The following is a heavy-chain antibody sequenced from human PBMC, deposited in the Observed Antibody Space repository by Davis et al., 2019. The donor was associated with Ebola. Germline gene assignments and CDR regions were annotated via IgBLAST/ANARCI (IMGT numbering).Heavy chain of an antibody. V-gene: IGHV1-69*04. CDR3: ASLSTVVTPGFDY. Sequence: AASVKVSCKASGGTFSSYAISWVRQAPGQGLEWMGRIIPILGIANYAQKFQGRVTITADKSTSTAYMELSSLRSEDTAVYYCASLSTVVTPGFDYWGQGTLVTVSS. CDR1: GGTFSSYA. J-gene: IGHJ4*02. D-gene: IGHD4-23*01. CDR2: IIPILGIA.